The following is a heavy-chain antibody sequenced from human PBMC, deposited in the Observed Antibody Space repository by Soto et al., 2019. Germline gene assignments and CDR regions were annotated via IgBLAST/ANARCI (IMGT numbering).Heavy chain of an antibody. CDR3: ARAWGCDSNDYYYAY. CDR1: GGTFSRHA. J-gene: IGHJ4*02. CDR2: IIPIFGTA. Sequence: QVQLVQSGAEVRKPGSSVKVSCKASGGTFSRHAINWVRQAPGQGLEWMGGIIPIFGTANHAQKFQGRVTIIADESTSTVYMELSSLRSEDKAMYYCARAWGCDSNDYYYAYWGQGTLVIVSS. D-gene: IGHD3-22*01. V-gene: IGHV1-69*01.